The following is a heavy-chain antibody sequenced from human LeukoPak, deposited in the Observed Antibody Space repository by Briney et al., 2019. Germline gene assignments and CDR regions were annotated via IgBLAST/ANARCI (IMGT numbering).Heavy chain of an antibody. Sequence: QPGGSLRLTCVASEFRFGRDWISWVRQAPGKGLEWVACIKQDGSEEYCVGSVRGRFTVSVDNGKNSLYLQMNSLRAEDTARYYCATLDSTKSVFWGRGTAVTVSS. V-gene: IGHV3-7*01. J-gene: IGHJ1*01. CDR1: EFRFGRDW. CDR3: ATLDSTKSVF. CDR2: IKQDGSEE. D-gene: IGHD2-2*01.